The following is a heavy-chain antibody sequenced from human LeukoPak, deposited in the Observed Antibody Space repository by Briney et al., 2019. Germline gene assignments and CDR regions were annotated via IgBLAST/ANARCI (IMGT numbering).Heavy chain of an antibody. CDR1: GYTFTSYD. CDR2: MNPNSGNT. V-gene: IGHV1-8*03. Sequence: ASVKVSCKASGYTFTSYDINWVRQATGQGLEWMGWMNPNSGNTGYAQKFQGRVTITRNTSISTAYMELSSLRSEDTAVYYCARGKRQWLVRRYYYYMDVWGKGTTVTVSS. D-gene: IGHD6-19*01. CDR3: ARGKRQWLVRRYYYYMDV. J-gene: IGHJ6*03.